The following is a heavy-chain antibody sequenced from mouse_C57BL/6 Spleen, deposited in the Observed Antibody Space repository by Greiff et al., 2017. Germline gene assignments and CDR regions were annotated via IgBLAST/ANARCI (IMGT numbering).Heavy chain of an antibody. CDR2: IYPGSGNT. J-gene: IGHJ2*01. D-gene: IGHD2-2*01. CDR3: ARGTYGYDGGFDY. Sequence: QVQLQQSGAELVRPGASVKLSCKASGYTFTDYYINWVKQRPGQGLEWIARIYPGSGNTYYNEKFKGKATLTAEKSSSTAYRQLSSLTSEDSAVYFCARGTYGYDGGFDYWGQGTTLTVSS. CDR1: GYTFTDYY. V-gene: IGHV1-76*01.